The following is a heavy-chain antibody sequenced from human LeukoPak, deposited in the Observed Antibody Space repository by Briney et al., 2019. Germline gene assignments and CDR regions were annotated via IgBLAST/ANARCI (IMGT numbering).Heavy chain of an antibody. CDR2: IWYDGSNK. V-gene: IGHV3-33*01. CDR1: GFTFSSYG. J-gene: IGHJ4*02. Sequence: GGSLRLSCAASGFTFSSYGMHWVCQAPGKGLEWVAVIWYDGSNKYYADSVKGRFTISRDNSKNTLYLQMNSLRAEDTAVYYCARDPSYYYDSSGYPDYWGQGTLVTVSS. CDR3: ARDPSYYYDSSGYPDY. D-gene: IGHD3-22*01.